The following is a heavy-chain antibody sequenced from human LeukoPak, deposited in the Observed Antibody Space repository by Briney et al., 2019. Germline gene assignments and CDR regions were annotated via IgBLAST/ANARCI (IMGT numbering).Heavy chain of an antibody. Sequence: GASVKVSCKASGYTFTGYYMHWVRQAPGQGLEWMGWINPNSGGTNYAQKFQGRVTMTRDTSISTAYMELSRLRSDDTAVYYCARDLAYYYGSGSYVFDYWGQGTLVTVSS. J-gene: IGHJ4*02. CDR2: INPNSGGT. CDR1: GYTFTGYY. CDR3: ARDLAYYYGSGSYVFDY. D-gene: IGHD3-10*01. V-gene: IGHV1-2*02.